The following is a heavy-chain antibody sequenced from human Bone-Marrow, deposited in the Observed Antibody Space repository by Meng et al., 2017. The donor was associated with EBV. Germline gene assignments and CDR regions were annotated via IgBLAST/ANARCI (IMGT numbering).Heavy chain of an antibody. CDR3: ASESGRGFTPDY. J-gene: IGHJ4*02. CDR2: LIPMSDAP. D-gene: IGHD3-10*01. V-gene: IGHV1-69*01. Sequence: QVQWVQSGVEVKKPGCWVKGSCKTSGGTFRSDAISWVRQAPGQGLEWMGGLIPMSDAPHYAQKFQGRVTITADESTSTHYMDLSGLRSEDTAVYYCASESGRGFTPDYWGQGTLVTASS. CDR1: GGTFRSDA.